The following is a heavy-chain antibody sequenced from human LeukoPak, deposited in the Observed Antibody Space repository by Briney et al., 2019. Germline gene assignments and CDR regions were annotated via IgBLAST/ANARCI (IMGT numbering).Heavy chain of an antibody. CDR2: IYYSGST. J-gene: IGHJ5*02. D-gene: IGHD6-6*01. V-gene: IGHV4-59*01. CDR1: GGSISSYY. Sequence: SETLSLTCTVSGGSISSYYRSWIRQPPGKGLEWIGYIYYSGSTNYNPSLKSRVTISVDTSKNQFSLKLSSVTAADTAVYYCARARRIAARPSWFDPWGQGTLVTVSS. CDR3: ARARRIAARPSWFDP.